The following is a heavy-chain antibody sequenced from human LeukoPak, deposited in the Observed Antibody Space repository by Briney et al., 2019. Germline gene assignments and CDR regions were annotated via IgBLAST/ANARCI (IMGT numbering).Heavy chain of an antibody. CDR3: ARGWGSTSSNYFDP. Sequence: PSQTLSLTCTVSGGSNTSGNFYWSWIRQSAGKGLEWIGRIYGSGSTNYSPSLRSRVTISIDTSKNQFSLNLNSVTATDTAVYYCARGWGSTSSNYFDPWGQGTLVTVSS. D-gene: IGHD2-2*01. J-gene: IGHJ5*02. CDR2: IYGSGST. V-gene: IGHV4-61*02. CDR1: GGSNTSGNFY.